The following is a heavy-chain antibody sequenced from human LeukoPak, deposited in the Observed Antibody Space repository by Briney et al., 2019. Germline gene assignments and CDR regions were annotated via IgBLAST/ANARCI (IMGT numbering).Heavy chain of an antibody. CDR2: LYSGGSI. V-gene: IGHV3-53*01. D-gene: IGHD5-12*01. CDR3: ARGGGYGQDFDY. Sequence: GGSLRLSCAASGISVSSNYMSWVRQAPGKGLEWVSVLYSGGSIYYADSVKGRFTISRDNSKNTLYLQMNSLRAEDTAVYCCARGGGYGQDFDYWGQGTLVTVSS. J-gene: IGHJ4*02. CDR1: GISVSSNY.